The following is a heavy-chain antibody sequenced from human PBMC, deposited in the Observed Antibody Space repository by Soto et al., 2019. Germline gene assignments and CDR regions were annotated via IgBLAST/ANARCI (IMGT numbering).Heavy chain of an antibody. CDR1: GGTFSSYA. CDR2: IIPIFGTA. D-gene: IGHD3-22*01. V-gene: IGHV1-69*13. CDR3: ARHPNYYDSSGYYPMDYFDY. J-gene: IGHJ4*02. Sequence: SVKVSCKASGGTFSSYAISWVRQAPGQGLEWMGGIIPIFGTANYAQKFQGRVTITADESTSTAYMELSSLRSEDTAVYYCARHPNYYDSSGYYPMDYFDYWGQGTLVTVSS.